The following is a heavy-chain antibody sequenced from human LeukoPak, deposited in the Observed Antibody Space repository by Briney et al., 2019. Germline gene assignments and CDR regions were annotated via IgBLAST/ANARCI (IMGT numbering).Heavy chain of an antibody. CDR1: GGSISSYY. CDR3: ARYVVYGSGIYYFDY. V-gene: IGHV4-4*07. Sequence: PSETLSLTCTVSGGSISSYYWSWIRQPAGKGLEWIGRIYTRGNTNYNPSLKSRVTISVDTSKNQFSLKLSSVTAADTTVYYCARYVVYGSGIYYFDYWGQGTLVTVSS. CDR2: IYTRGNT. J-gene: IGHJ4*02. D-gene: IGHD3-10*01.